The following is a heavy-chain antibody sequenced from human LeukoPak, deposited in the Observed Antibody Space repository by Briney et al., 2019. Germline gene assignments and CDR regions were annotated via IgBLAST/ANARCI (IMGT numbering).Heavy chain of an antibody. Sequence: SQTLSLTCTVSGGSIMNGPRYWHWIRQPAGKGLEWVGRIYISGGTYYNPSLKSRVTISIDKSKNQFSLDLSSVTAADTAVYYCARWSYGDFDALDVWGQGTMVTVSS. J-gene: IGHJ3*01. CDR3: ARWSYGDFDALDV. CDR1: GGSIMNGPRY. V-gene: IGHV4-61*02. D-gene: IGHD4-17*01. CDR2: IYISGGT.